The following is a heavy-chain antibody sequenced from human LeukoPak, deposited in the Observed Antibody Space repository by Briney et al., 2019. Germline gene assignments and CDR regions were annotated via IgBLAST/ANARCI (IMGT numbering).Heavy chain of an antibody. J-gene: IGHJ4*02. CDR1: GFTFGSYW. Sequence: GGSLRLSCAASGFTFGSYWMSWVRQAPGKGLEWVANIKQDGSEKYYVDSVKGRFTISRDNAKNSLYLQMNSLTVEDTAVYYCARDPKLSSTRHFDYWGQGTLVTVSS. V-gene: IGHV3-7*01. D-gene: IGHD2-2*01. CDR2: IKQDGSEK. CDR3: ARDPKLSSTRHFDY.